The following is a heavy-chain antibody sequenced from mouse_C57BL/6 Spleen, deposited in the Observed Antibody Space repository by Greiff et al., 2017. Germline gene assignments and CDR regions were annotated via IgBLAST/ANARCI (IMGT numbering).Heavy chain of an antibody. V-gene: IGHV1-69*01. CDR2: TDPSDSYT. CDR1: GYTFTSYW. D-gene: IGHD3-2*02. CDR3: ARGSSGYWFAY. J-gene: IGHJ3*01. Sequence: QVQLQQSGAELVMPGASVKLSCKASGYTFTSYWMHWVKQRPGQGLEWIGETDPSDSYTNYNQKFKGKSTLTVDKSSSTAYMQLSSLTSEDSAVYYCARGSSGYWFAYWGQGTLVTVSA.